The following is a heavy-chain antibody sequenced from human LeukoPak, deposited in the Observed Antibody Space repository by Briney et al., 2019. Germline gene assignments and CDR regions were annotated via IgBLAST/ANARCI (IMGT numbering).Heavy chain of an antibody. Sequence: SETLSLTCTVSGGSISSYYWSWIRQPPGKGLEWIGYIYYSGSTNYNPSLKSRVTISVDTSKNQFSLKLSSVTAADTAVYYCARDAYGGSSPYFDYWGQGTLDTVSS. CDR1: GGSISSYY. J-gene: IGHJ4*02. V-gene: IGHV4-59*01. D-gene: IGHD4-23*01. CDR2: IYYSGST. CDR3: ARDAYGGSSPYFDY.